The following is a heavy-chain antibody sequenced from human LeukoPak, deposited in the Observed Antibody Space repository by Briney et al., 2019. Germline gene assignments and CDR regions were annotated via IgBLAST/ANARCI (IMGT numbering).Heavy chain of an antibody. CDR2: INHSGST. J-gene: IGHJ4*02. CDR3: ARGWKGAAGKETFDY. Sequence: SETLSLTCAVYGGSFSGYYWSWIRQPPGKGLDWIGEINHSGSTNYNPSLKSRVTISVDTSKNQFSLKLSSVTAADTAVYYCARGWKGAAGKETFDYWGQGTLVTVSS. CDR1: GGSFSGYY. D-gene: IGHD6-13*01. V-gene: IGHV4-34*01.